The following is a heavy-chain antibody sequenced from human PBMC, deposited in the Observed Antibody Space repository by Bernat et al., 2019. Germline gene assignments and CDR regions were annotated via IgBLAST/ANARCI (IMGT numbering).Heavy chain of an antibody. J-gene: IGHJ4*02. D-gene: IGHD6-6*01. CDR3: AREYSSSSGPRNYFDY. Sequence: VQLVESGGGVVQPGGSLRLSCAASGFTFSSYAMHWVRQAPGKGLEWVAVISYDGSNKYYADSVKGRFTISRDNSKNTLYLQMNSLRAEDTAVYYCAREYSSSSGPRNYFDYWGQGTLVTVSS. V-gene: IGHV3-30*01. CDR1: GFTFSSYA. CDR2: ISYDGSNK.